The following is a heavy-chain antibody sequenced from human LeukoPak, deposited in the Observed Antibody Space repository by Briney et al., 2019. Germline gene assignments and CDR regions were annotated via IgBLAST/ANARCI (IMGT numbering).Heavy chain of an antibody. CDR3: AREGGVAGTFPSYYYYGMDV. CDR2: IYYTGST. V-gene: IGHV4-39*07. CDR1: GGSISTSNYY. D-gene: IGHD6-19*01. Sequence: PSETLSLTCTVSGGSISTSNYYWGWIRQPPGKGLEWIGSIYYTGSTYYNPSLKSRVTISVDTSKNQFSLKLSSVTAADTAVYYCAREGGVAGTFPSYYYYGMDVWGQGTTVTVSS. J-gene: IGHJ6*02.